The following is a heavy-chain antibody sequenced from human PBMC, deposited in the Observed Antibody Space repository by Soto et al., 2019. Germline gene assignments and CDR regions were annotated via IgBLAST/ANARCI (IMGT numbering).Heavy chain of an antibody. Sequence: GGSLRLSCSASGFTFNRHAMHWVRQAPGKGLEYLSAISSSGEYTYYADSVKGRFTISRDNSRNTLYFQMSSLRPEDTAVYFCVKVIYDSGWYGFYFDNWGQGT. J-gene: IGHJ4*02. CDR1: GFTFNRHA. CDR3: VKVIYDSGWYGFYFDN. CDR2: ISSSGEYT. D-gene: IGHD6-19*01. V-gene: IGHV3-64D*06.